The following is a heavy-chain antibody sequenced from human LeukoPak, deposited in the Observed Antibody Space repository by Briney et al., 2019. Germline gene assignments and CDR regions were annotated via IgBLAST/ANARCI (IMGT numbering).Heavy chain of an antibody. J-gene: IGHJ4*02. V-gene: IGHV4-34*01. D-gene: IGHD6-19*01. CDR3: AREGGLIAVANYFDY. Sequence: SETPSLTCAVYGGSFSGYYWSWIRQPPGKGLEWIGEINHSGSTNYNPSLKSRVTISVDTSKNQFSLKLSSVTAADTAVYYCAREGGLIAVANYFDYWGQGTLVTVSS. CDR2: INHSGST. CDR1: GGSFSGYY.